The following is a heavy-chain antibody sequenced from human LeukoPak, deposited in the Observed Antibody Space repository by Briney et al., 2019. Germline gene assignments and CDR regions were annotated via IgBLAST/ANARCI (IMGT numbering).Heavy chain of an antibody. Sequence: GGSLRLSCAASGFTFSSYCMNWVRQAPGKGLEWVSYISSSSTTIYYADSVKGRFTISRDNAKNSLYLQMNSLRAEDTAVYYCARGMVATIFGVDINWFDLWGQGTLVTVSS. V-gene: IGHV3-48*01. CDR2: ISSSSTTI. D-gene: IGHD3-3*01. J-gene: IGHJ5*02. CDR1: GFTFSSYC. CDR3: ARGMVATIFGVDINWFDL.